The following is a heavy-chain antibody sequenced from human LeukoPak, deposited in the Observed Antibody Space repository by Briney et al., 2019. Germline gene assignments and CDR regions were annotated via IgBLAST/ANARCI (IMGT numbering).Heavy chain of an antibody. CDR3: ARSVPDYTRFDY. CDR2: ISGSGGST. Sequence: PGGSLRLSCAASGFTFSSYAMSWVRQAPGKGLEWVSAISGSGGSTYYADSVKGRFTISRDNSKNTLYLQMNSLRAEDTALYYCARSVPDYTRFDYWGQGALVTVSS. V-gene: IGHV3-23*01. CDR1: GFTFSSYA. J-gene: IGHJ4*02. D-gene: IGHD4-11*01.